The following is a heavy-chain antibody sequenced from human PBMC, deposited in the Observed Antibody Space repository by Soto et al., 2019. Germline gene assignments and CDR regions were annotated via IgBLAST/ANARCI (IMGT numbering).Heavy chain of an antibody. V-gene: IGHV6-1*01. D-gene: IGHD2-15*01. CDR1: GDSVSSNGAC. Sequence: SQTLSLTCVISGDSVSSNGACWNWIRQSPSRGLQWLGRIYYRSKWFHDYAASAESRMAINPDTSRSQFSLQLNYVTPEDTAVYYCARVHCSAGTCLDGLDFWGQGTTVTVSS. CDR2: IYYRSKWFH. J-gene: IGHJ6*02. CDR3: ARVHCSAGTCLDGLDF.